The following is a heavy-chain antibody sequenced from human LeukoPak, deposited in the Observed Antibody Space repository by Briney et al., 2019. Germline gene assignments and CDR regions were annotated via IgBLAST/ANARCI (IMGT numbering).Heavy chain of an antibody. Sequence: SETLSLTCTVSGGSISTYYWNWIRQPPGKGLEWIGYSYYSGSTNYNPSLKSRVTISVDTSKNQFSLKLSSVTAEDTAVYYCARERASFGSNSDWYLDLWGRGTLVTASS. J-gene: IGHJ2*01. D-gene: IGHD4-23*01. CDR3: ARERASFGSNSDWYLDL. CDR2: SYYSGST. V-gene: IGHV4-59*01. CDR1: GGSISTYY.